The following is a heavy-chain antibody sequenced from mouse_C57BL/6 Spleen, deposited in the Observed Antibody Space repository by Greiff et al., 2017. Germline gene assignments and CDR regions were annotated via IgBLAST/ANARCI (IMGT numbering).Heavy chain of an antibody. CDR2: ISYDGSN. J-gene: IGHJ1*03. CDR1: GYSITSGYY. Sequence: ESGPGLVKPSQSLSLTCSVTGYSITSGYYWNWIRQFPGNKLEWMGYISYDGSNNYNPSLKNRSSITRDTSKNQFCLQLTSVTTDDTATYYCARRGKNYGYFDVWGTGTTVTVSA. CDR3: ARRGKNYGYFDV. V-gene: IGHV3-6*01.